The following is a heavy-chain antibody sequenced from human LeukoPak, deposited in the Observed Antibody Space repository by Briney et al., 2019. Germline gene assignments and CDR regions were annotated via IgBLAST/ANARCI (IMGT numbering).Heavy chain of an antibody. Sequence: GGSLRLSCAASGFTFSRLAMSWVRQAPGKGLEWVPVISGSGASTYYADSVKGRFTISRDNSKNTLYLQMNSLRAEDTAVYYCANRGGYDSGGYFFYYFDYWGQGTLVTVSS. CDR3: ANRGGYDSGGYFFYYFDY. V-gene: IGHV3-23*01. CDR1: GFTFSRLA. CDR2: ISGSGAST. D-gene: IGHD3-22*01. J-gene: IGHJ4*02.